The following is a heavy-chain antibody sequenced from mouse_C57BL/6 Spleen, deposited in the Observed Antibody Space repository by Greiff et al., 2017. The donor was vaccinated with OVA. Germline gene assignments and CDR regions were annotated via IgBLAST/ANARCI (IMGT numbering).Heavy chain of an antibody. J-gene: IGHJ4*01. V-gene: IGHV5-17*01. CDR3: ARSPGYAMDY. Sequence: EVQLQESGGGLVKPGGSLKLSCAASGFTFSDYGMHWVRQAPEKGLEWVAYISSGSSTIYYADTVKGRFTISRDNAKNTLFLQMTSLRSEDTAMYYCARSPGYAMDYWGQGTSVTVSS. CDR2: ISSGSSTI. CDR1: GFTFSDYG.